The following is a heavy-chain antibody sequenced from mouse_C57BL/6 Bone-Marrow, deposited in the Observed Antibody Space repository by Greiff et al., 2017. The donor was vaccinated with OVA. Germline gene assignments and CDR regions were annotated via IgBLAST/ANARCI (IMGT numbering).Heavy chain of an antibody. J-gene: IGHJ2*01. Sequence: VQLQQSGPELVKPGASVKLSCKTSGYTFTSYWMHWVKQRPGQGLEWIGAIYPGNSDTSYNQKFKGKAKLTAVTSASTAYMELSSLTNEDSAVYYCTRGYSNYGGYFDYWGQGTTLTVSS. CDR2: IYPGNSDT. CDR3: TRGYSNYGGYFDY. D-gene: IGHD2-5*01. CDR1: GYTFTSYW. V-gene: IGHV1-5*01.